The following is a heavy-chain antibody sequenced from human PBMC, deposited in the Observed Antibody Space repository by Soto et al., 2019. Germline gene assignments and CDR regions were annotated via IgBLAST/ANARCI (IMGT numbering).Heavy chain of an antibody. V-gene: IGHV3-23*01. CDR2: ISGSGGNA. D-gene: IGHD1-26*01. J-gene: IGHJ6*02. CDR1: GFTFSSYA. Sequence: EVQLLESGGGLVQPGGSLRLSCASSGFTFSSYAMSWVRQAPGKGLVWVSTISGSGGNAYYADSVKGRFSISRDNSKNTLRLQMNSLRADDTALYYCAKDGASGSYPPYYYFGMDVWGQGTTVTVSS. CDR3: AKDGASGSYPPYYYFGMDV.